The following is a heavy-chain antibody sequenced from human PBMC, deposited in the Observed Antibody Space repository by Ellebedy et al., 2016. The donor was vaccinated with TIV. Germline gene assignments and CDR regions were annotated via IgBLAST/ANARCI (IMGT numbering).Heavy chain of an antibody. CDR3: ARDRGDYSISGP. D-gene: IGHD4-11*01. CDR1: GFTFGRYW. V-gene: IGHV3-74*01. J-gene: IGHJ5*02. CDR2: IKSDGSGT. Sequence: GESLKISXVASGFTFGRYWMHWVRQAPGNKLVWVSRIKSDGSGTIYADSVKGRFTTSRDNARNTLYLQMNRLRGEDTAVYFCARDRGDYSISGPWGQGTLVTVSS.